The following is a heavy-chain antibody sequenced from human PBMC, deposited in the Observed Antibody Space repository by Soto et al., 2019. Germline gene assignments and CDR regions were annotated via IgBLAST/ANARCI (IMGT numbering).Heavy chain of an antibody. CDR2: ISSSSSYI. CDR1: GFTFSSYS. V-gene: IGHV3-21*01. Sequence: EVQLVESGGGLVKPGGSLRLSCAASGFTFSSYSMNWVRQAPGKGLEWVSSISSSSSYIYYADSVKGRFTISRDNAKNSLYLQMNSLRAEDTAVYYCARAYNYDILTGWTSPLGYWGRGTLVTVSS. D-gene: IGHD3-9*01. J-gene: IGHJ4*02. CDR3: ARAYNYDILTGWTSPLGY.